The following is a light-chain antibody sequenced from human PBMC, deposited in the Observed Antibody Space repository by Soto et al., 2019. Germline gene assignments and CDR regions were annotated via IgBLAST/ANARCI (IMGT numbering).Light chain of an antibody. V-gene: IGLV1-44*01. CDR3: AAWDDSLNAKGV. CDR1: SSNIGRDT. J-gene: IGLJ2*01. CDR2: SNN. Sequence: QAVLTQSPSASGTPGQRVTISCSGGSSNIGRDTVNWYQQLPGTAPKLLIYSNNQRPSGVPDRFSGSKSGTSASLAISGLQSEDEADYYCAAWDDSLNAKGVFGGGTKLTVL.